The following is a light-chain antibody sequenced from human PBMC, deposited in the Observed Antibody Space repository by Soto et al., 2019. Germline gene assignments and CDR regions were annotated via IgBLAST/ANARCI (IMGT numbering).Light chain of an antibody. J-gene: IGLJ3*02. Sequence: QSVLTQPPSASGTPGQRVTISCSGSMSNIGSDTVNWYQQLPGTAPKLLIQRSNQRPSGVPGRFSGSKSGTSASLAISGLQPEDEADYHCASWDASLNGWVFGGGTKLTVL. V-gene: IGLV1-44*01. CDR1: MSNIGSDT. CDR2: RSN. CDR3: ASWDASLNGWV.